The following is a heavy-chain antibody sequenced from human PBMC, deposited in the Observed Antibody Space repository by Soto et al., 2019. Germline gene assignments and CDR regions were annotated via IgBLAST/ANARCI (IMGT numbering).Heavy chain of an antibody. CDR2: ISHSGAT. J-gene: IGHJ6*02. V-gene: IGHV4-34*02. CDR3: ARQKNSWFYGMDV. D-gene: IGHD3-10*01. CDR1: GGSSSAYY. Sequence: QVQIEQWGAGLLKPSETLSLTCDVYGGSSSAYYWSWIRQPPGKGLEWIGQISHSGATDYNPSHKSRVSISGDTYENQFSLIWTSVTAADTAVYYCARQKNSWFYGMDVWGQGTTVTVSS.